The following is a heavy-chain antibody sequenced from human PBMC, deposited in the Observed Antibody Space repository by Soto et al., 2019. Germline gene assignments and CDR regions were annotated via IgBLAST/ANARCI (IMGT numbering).Heavy chain of an antibody. Sequence: SETLSLTCAVSGGSISSGGYSWSWIRQPQGKGLEWIGYIYHSGSTYYNPSLKSRVTISVDRSKNQFSLKLSSVTAADTAVYYCARGGRHYYDSSGYYPFDYWGQGTLVTSPQ. V-gene: IGHV4-30-2*01. CDR3: ARGGRHYYDSSGYYPFDY. D-gene: IGHD3-22*01. CDR1: GGSISSGGYS. J-gene: IGHJ4*02. CDR2: IYHSGST.